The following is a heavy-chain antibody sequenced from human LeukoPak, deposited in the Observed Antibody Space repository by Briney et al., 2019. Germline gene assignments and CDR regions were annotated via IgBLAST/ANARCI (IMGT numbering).Heavy chain of an antibody. J-gene: IGHJ3*02. Sequence: GASVKVSCKTSGYTFTSYDISWVRQAPGQGLEWMGWISAYNGNTDYAQKLQGRVTMTTDTSTSTSYMELRSLRSDDTAVYYCARPPQDSSGYAHYAFDIWGKGTMVTVSS. CDR2: ISAYNGNT. V-gene: IGHV1-18*01. CDR3: ARPPQDSSGYAHYAFDI. CDR1: GYTFTSYD. D-gene: IGHD3-22*01.